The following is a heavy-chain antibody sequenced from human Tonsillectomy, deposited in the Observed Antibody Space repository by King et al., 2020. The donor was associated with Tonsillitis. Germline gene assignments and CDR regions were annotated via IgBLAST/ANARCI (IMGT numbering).Heavy chain of an antibody. V-gene: IGHV4-61*02. CDR3: ARDIYDFWSGYYSWFHP. CDR2: IYTSGST. D-gene: IGHD3-3*01. J-gene: IGHJ5*02. CDR1: GGSISSGSYY. Sequence: VPLQESGPGLVKPSQTLSLTCTVSGGSISSGSYYWSWIRQPAGKGLEWIGRIYTSGSTNYNPSLKSRVTMSVDTSKNQFSLKLSSVTAADTAVYYCARDIYDFWSGYYSWFHPWGQGPLVTVSS.